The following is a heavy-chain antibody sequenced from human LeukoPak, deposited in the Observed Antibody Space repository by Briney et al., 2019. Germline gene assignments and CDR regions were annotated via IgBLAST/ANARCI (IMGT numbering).Heavy chain of an antibody. V-gene: IGHV4-59*01. CDR1: GGSISSYY. Sequence: AETLSLTCTVSGGSISSYYWSWIRQPPGKGLEWIGYIYYSGSTNYNPSLKSRVTISVDTSKNQFSLKLSSVTAADTAVYYCARMRSGRSSWDFDYWGQGHLVTVSS. D-gene: IGHD6-6*01. CDR3: ARMRSGRSSWDFDY. J-gene: IGHJ4*02. CDR2: IYYSGST.